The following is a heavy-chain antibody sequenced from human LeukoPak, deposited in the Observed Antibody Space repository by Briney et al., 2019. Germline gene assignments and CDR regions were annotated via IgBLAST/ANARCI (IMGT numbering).Heavy chain of an antibody. J-gene: IGHJ4*02. CDR2: IYYSGST. CDR1: GGSISSSSYY. V-gene: IGHV4-39*01. D-gene: IGHD2-15*01. Sequence: PSETLSLTCTVSGGSISSSSYYWGWIRQPPGKGLEWIGSIYYSGSTYYNPSLKSRVTISVDTSKNQFSLKLSSVTAADTAVYYCARLDVEVGSGPFDYWGQGTPVTVSS. CDR3: ARLDVEVGSGPFDY.